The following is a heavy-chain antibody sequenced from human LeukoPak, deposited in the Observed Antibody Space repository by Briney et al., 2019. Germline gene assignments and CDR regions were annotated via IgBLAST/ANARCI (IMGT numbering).Heavy chain of an antibody. J-gene: IGHJ5*02. V-gene: IGHV3-49*04. CDR3: TRDPADYYDFWSGYHTPDDWLYP. D-gene: IGHD3-3*01. Sequence: GGSLRLSCTASGFTFGDYAMSWVRQAPGKGLEWVGFSRSKAYGGTTEYAASVKGRFTISRDDSKSIAYLQMNSLKTEDTAVHYCTRDPADYYDFWSGYHTPDDWLYPWGQGTLVTVSS. CDR1: GFTFGDYA. CDR2: SRSKAYGGTT.